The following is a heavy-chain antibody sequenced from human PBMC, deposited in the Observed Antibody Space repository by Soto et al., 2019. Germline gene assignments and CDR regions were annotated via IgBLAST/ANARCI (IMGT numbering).Heavy chain of an antibody. V-gene: IGHV4-4*07. CDR3: ARESPVGDWFDP. CDR2: IYHSGST. J-gene: IGHJ5*02. CDR1: GGSISTYY. Sequence: SETLSLTCTVSGGSISTYYWSWIRQPAGKGLEWIGRIYHSGSTYYNPSLKSRVTISVDTSKNQFSLKLSSVTAADTAVYYCARESPVGDWFDPWGQGTLVTVSS. D-gene: IGHD2-15*01.